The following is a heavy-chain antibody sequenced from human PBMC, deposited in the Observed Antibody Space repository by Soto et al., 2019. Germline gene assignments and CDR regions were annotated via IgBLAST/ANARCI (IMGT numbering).Heavy chain of an antibody. J-gene: IGHJ4*02. V-gene: IGHV4-4*02. Sequence: QVQLQESGPGLVKPSGTLSLTCAVSGGSISSNNWWSWVRQPPGKGLQWIGEIYHSGSTNYIPSLKXRXTXPLXKSRNQFSLKLSSVTAADTAVYYCARRWGEGRVDYWGQGTLVTVSS. CDR2: IYHSGST. CDR1: GGSISSNNW. CDR3: ARRWGEGRVDY. D-gene: IGHD3-10*01.